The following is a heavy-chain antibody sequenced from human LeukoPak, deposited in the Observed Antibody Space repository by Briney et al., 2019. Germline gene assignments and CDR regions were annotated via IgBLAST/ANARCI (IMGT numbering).Heavy chain of an antibody. Sequence: GESLKISCKGSGYSFTSYCIGWVRQMPGKGLEWMGIIYPGDSDTTYSPSFQGQVTISADKSISTAYLQWSSLKASDTAMYYCARPTGYNGNSFDYWGQGTLVTVSS. CDR2: IYPGDSDT. D-gene: IGHD5-24*01. CDR1: GYSFTSYC. V-gene: IGHV5-51*01. CDR3: ARPTGYNGNSFDY. J-gene: IGHJ4*02.